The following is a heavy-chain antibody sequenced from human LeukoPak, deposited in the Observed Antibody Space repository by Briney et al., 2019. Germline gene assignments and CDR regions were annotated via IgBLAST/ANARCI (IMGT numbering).Heavy chain of an antibody. CDR2: ISSSSSYI. J-gene: IGHJ3*02. CDR1: GFTFSSYS. V-gene: IGHV3-21*01. D-gene: IGHD2-2*01. CDR3: ASTIVVVPAARAFDI. Sequence: GGSLRLSCAASGFTFSSYSMNWVRQAPGKGLEWVSSISSSSSYIYYADSVKGRFTISRDNVKNSLYLQMNSLRAEDTAVYYCASTIVVVPAARAFDIWGQGTMVTVSS.